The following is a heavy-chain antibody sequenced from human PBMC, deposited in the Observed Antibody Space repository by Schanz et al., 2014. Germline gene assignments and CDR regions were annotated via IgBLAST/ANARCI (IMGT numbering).Heavy chain of an antibody. CDR2: ITAYNGDT. CDR3: ARDRLECGAECYSVEVFEI. Sequence: QVQLVQSGAEVKKPGASVKVSCKASGYTFVSYSMHWVRQAPGQGLEWMGWITAYNGDTNYALKLQGRVTMTTDTSTSTAYMELRSLRSDDTAVYYCARDRLECGAECYSVEVFEIWGQGALVTVSS. V-gene: IGHV1-18*04. D-gene: IGHD2-21*01. CDR1: GYTFVSYS. J-gene: IGHJ4*02.